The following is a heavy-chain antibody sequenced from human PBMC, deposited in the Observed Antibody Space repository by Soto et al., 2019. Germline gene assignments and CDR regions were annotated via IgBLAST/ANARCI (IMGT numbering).Heavy chain of an antibody. J-gene: IGHJ6*02. V-gene: IGHV1-46*01. CDR1: GYTFTSYY. CDR2: INPSGGST. Sequence: GASVKVSCKASGYTFTSYYMHWVRQAPGQGLEWMGIINPSGGSTSYAQKFQGRVTITADESTSTAYMELSSLRSEDTAVYYCARGFYGMDVWGQGTTVTVSS. CDR3: ARGFYGMDV.